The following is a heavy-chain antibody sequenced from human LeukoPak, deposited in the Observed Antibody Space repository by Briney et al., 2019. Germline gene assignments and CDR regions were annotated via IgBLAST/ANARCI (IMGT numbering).Heavy chain of an antibody. CDR2: ISGSGGST. CDR1: GFTFSSYA. CDR3: AKSLGIVVVTAILAFDI. D-gene: IGHD2-21*02. Sequence: PGGSLRLSCAASGFTFSSYAMSWVRQAPGKGLEWVSAISGSGGSTYYADSVKGRFTISRDNSKNTLYLQMNSLRAEDTAVYYCAKSLGIVVVTAILAFDIWGQGTMVTVPS. V-gene: IGHV3-23*01. J-gene: IGHJ3*02.